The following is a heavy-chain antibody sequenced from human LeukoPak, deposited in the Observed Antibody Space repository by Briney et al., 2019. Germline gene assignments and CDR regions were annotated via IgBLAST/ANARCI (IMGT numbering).Heavy chain of an antibody. CDR2: ISSSSSTI. Sequence: GGSLRLSCAASGFTFSSYSMNCVRQAPGKGLEWVSYISSSSSTIYYADSVKGRFTISRDNAKNSLYLQMNSLRDEDTAVYYCARDRGRWLHTHYVYWGQGTLVTVSS. CDR1: GFTFSSYS. D-gene: IGHD5-24*01. V-gene: IGHV3-48*02. CDR3: ARDRGRWLHTHYVY. J-gene: IGHJ4*02.